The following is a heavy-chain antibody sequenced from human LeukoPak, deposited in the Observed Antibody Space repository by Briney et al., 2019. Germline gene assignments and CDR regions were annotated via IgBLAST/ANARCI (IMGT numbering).Heavy chain of an antibody. D-gene: IGHD1-26*01. CDR1: GGSISSYY. CDR3: ARLSGSYYRPYFHY. J-gene: IGHJ4*02. CDR2: LYYSGST. V-gene: IGHV4-59*01. Sequence: SETLSLTCTVSGGSISSYYWSWIRQPPGKGLEWIGYLYYSGSTNYNPSLKSRVTISVDTSKNQFSLKLSSVTAADTAVYYCARLSGSYYRPYFHYWGQGTLVTVSS.